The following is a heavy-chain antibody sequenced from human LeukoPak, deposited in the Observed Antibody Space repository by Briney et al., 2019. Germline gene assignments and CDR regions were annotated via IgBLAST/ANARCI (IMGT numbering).Heavy chain of an antibody. CDR1: GFTFSSYG. CDR2: ISYDGCNK. D-gene: IGHD2-15*01. CDR3: AKDQGSGPFDY. V-gene: IGHV3-30*18. J-gene: IGHJ4*02. Sequence: PGGPLRLSCAASGFTFSSYGMHWVRQAPGKGLEWVAVISYDGCNKYYADSVKGRFTISRDNSKNTLYLQMNSLRAEDTAVYYCAKDQGSGPFDYWGQGTLVTVSS.